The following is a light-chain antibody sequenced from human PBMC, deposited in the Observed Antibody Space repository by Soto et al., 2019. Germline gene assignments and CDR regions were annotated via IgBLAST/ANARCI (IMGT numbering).Light chain of an antibody. J-gene: IGKJ3*01. Sequence: DIVMTQSPDSLAVSLGERATINCKSSQSVLYSSNNKNYLAWFQQKPGQPPKLLIYWASTRESGVPDRFSGSGSGTDFTLTISSLQAEDVAVYYCHQYSNTPFTFGPGTKVDIK. CDR2: WAS. CDR1: QSVLYSSNNKNY. V-gene: IGKV4-1*01. CDR3: HQYSNTPFT.